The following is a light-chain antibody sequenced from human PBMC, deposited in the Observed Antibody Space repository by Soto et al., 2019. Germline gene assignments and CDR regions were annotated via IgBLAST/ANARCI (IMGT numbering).Light chain of an antibody. J-gene: IGLJ3*02. V-gene: IGLV1-40*01. Sequence: QSVLTQPPSVSGAPGERVAISCTGSSSNVGAGYDVHWYQQLPGTAPKLLIYTNNLRPSGVPDRFSASVSGTSASLAISHLQSEDEGDFYCAAWDGALNGVVFGGGTKLTVL. CDR2: TNN. CDR1: SSNVGAGYD. CDR3: AAWDGALNGVV.